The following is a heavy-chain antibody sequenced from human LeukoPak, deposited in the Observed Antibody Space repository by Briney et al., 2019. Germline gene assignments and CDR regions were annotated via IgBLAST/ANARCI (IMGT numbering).Heavy chain of an antibody. CDR3: ARGYDDYVWYFQY. CDR1: GGTFSSYA. D-gene: IGHD4-17*01. V-gene: IGHV1-69*04. Sequence: GASVKVSCKASGGTFSSYAISWVRQAPGQGLEWMGRIIPILGIANYAQKFQGRVTITADKSTSTAYMELSSLRSEDTAVYYCARGYDDYVWYFQYWGQGTLVTVSS. J-gene: IGHJ1*01. CDR2: IIPILGIA.